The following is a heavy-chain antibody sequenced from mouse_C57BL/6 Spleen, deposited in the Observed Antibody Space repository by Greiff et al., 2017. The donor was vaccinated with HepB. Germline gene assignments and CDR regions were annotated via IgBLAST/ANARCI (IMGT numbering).Heavy chain of an antibody. V-gene: IGHV1-7*01. D-gene: IGHD1-1*01. Sequence: VQLQQSGAELAKPGASVKLSCKASGYTFTSYWMHWVKQRPGKGLEWIAYINPRSGYTKYNQTFKDRATLPVDKSSSTVYMQLISLTYEDSAVYYCARDYGSSSYYAMDCWGQGTTVTVSS. CDR1: GYTFTSYW. CDR3: ARDYGSSSYYAMDC. J-gene: IGHJ4*01. CDR2: INPRSGYT.